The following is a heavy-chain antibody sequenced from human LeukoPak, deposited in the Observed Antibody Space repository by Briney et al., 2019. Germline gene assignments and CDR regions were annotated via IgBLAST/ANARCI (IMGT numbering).Heavy chain of an antibody. Sequence: GASVKVSCKPSGYTFTSYDINWVRQATGQGLEWMGWISAYNGNTNYAQKLQGRVTMTTDTSTSTAYMELRSLRSDDTAVYYCARAASVWFGELPDLNNWFDPWGQGTLVTVSS. V-gene: IGHV1-18*01. D-gene: IGHD3-10*01. CDR1: GYTFTSYD. CDR3: ARAASVWFGELPDLNNWFDP. J-gene: IGHJ5*02. CDR2: ISAYNGNT.